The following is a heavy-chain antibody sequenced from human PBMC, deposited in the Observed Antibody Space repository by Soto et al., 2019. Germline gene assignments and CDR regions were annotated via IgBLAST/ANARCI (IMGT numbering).Heavy chain of an antibody. J-gene: IGHJ5*02. CDR1: GYNFTSDD. CDR2: MNPNSGNT. Sequence: QVHLVQSGAEVRKPGASVKVSCKASGYNFTSDDINWVRQATGQGLEWMGWMNPNSGNTAYAQKFQGRVTMTRNTSISTAHMELSSLRSEDTAVYYCARERTRGFDPWGQGTLVTVSS. CDR3: ARERTRGFDP. V-gene: IGHV1-8*01.